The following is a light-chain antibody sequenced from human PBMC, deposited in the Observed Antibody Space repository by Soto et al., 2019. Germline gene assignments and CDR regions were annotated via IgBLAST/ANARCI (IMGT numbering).Light chain of an antibody. Sequence: DIVLTQSPGTLSLSPGERATLSCRASQSVTSSYLAWYQHKPGQAPRLLIYGASSRATGIPDRFSGSGSVTDFTLTISRLEPEDFAVYFCQQYGALPRFGQGTRLEIK. CDR2: GAS. J-gene: IGKJ5*01. CDR1: QSVTSSY. V-gene: IGKV3-20*01. CDR3: QQYGALPR.